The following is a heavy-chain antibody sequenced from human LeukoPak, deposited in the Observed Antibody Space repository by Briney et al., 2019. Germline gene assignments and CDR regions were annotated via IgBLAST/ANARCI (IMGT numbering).Heavy chain of an antibody. D-gene: IGHD3-22*01. Sequence: GGSLRLSCAASGFTFSSYAMSWVRQAPGKGLEWVSAISGSGGSTYYADSVKGRFTISRDNSKNTLYLQMNSQRAEDTAVYYCAKEDYYDSSGYSVYFDYWGQGTLVTVSS. V-gene: IGHV3-23*01. CDR2: ISGSGGST. CDR3: AKEDYYDSSGYSVYFDY. J-gene: IGHJ4*02. CDR1: GFTFSSYA.